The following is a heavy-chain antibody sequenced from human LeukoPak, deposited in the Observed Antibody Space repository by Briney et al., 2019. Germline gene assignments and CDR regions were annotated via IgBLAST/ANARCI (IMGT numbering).Heavy chain of an antibody. CDR3: AKARSQWLVEGPSGAFDI. CDR1: GFTFSSYA. V-gene: IGHV3-23*01. CDR2: ISGSGGDT. J-gene: IGHJ3*02. D-gene: IGHD6-19*01. Sequence: PGGSLRLSCAASGFTFSSYAMSWVRQAPGKGLEWVSSISGSGGDTYYADSVKGRFTISRDNSKNTLYLQMNSLRAEDTAVYYCAKARSQWLVEGPSGAFDIWGQGTMVTVSS.